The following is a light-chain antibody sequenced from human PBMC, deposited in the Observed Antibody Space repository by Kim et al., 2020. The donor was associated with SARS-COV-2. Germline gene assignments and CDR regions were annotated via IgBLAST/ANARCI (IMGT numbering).Light chain of an antibody. Sequence: APGKTARITCGGNNIGSKSVHWYQQKPGQAPVLVIYYDSDRPSGIPERFSGSNSGNMATLTISRVEAGDEADYYCQVWDSSSDHVVFGGGTQLTVL. J-gene: IGLJ2*01. V-gene: IGLV3-21*04. CDR3: QVWDSSSDHVV. CDR2: YDS. CDR1: NIGSKS.